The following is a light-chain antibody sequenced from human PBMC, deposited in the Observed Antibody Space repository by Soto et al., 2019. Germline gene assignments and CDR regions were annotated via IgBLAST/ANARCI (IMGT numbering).Light chain of an antibody. CDR1: QSVSSN. Sequence: EIVLRHSPGTVCVSPGERATLSCRASQSVSSNLAWYQQKPGQAPRLLIYGASSRATGIPDRFSGSGSGTDFTLTISRLEPEDFAVYYCQQYGSSLFTFGPGTKVDIK. V-gene: IGKV3-20*01. CDR2: GAS. J-gene: IGKJ3*01. CDR3: QQYGSSLFT.